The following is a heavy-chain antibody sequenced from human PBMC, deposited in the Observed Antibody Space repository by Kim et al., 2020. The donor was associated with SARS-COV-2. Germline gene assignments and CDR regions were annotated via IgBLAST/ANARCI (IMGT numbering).Heavy chain of an antibody. V-gene: IGHV4-59*01. J-gene: IGHJ4*02. D-gene: IGHD3-10*01. CDR1: GGSISSYY. CDR2: IYYSGST. Sequence: SETLSLTCTVSGGSISSYYWSWIRQPPGKGLEWIGYIYYSGSTNYNPSLKSRVTISVDTSKNQFSLKLSSVTAADTAVYYCARDSSYGSGIVDYWGQGTLVTVSS. CDR3: ARDSSYGSGIVDY.